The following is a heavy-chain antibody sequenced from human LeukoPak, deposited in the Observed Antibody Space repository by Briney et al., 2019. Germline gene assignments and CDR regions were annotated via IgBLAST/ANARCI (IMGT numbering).Heavy chain of an antibody. D-gene: IGHD3-10*01. CDR2: ISSSGSA. Sequence: PSETLSLTCTVSGCSIGSSPYFWGWIRQPPGKGLEWIGSISSSGSAYYNPSLKSRVTISVDTSKNQFSLKLSSVNAADTAVYYCARHAGRYCFDYWGQGTLLTVSS. CDR1: GCSIGSSPYF. CDR3: ARHAGRYCFDY. J-gene: IGHJ4*02. V-gene: IGHV4-39*01.